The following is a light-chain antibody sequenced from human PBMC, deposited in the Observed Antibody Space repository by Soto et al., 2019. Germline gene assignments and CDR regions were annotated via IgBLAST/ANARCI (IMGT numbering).Light chain of an antibody. Sequence: EIVLTQSPGTLSLSPGERATLSCRASQSVSSSYLAWYQQKPGQAPRLLIYGASTRATGFPARFSGSGSGTEFTLTISSLQSEDFAVYYCQQYNDWPPLTFGGGTKVDIK. CDR2: GAS. CDR3: QQYNDWPPLT. CDR1: QSVSSS. V-gene: IGKV3-15*01. J-gene: IGKJ4*01.